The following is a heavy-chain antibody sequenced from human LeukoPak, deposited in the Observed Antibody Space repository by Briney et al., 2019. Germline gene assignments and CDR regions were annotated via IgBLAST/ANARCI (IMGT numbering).Heavy chain of an antibody. Sequence: GGSLRLSCAASGFTVSSNDMSWVRQAPGKGLECISVIYSGGSTDYADSVKGRLTISRDNSKNTLYLQMNSLRAEDTAVYYCAKASRRHCGSTVCYTLDYWGQGTLVTVSS. V-gene: IGHV3-53*01. CDR2: IYSGGST. D-gene: IGHD2-2*02. J-gene: IGHJ4*02. CDR3: AKASRRHCGSTVCYTLDY. CDR1: GFTVSSND.